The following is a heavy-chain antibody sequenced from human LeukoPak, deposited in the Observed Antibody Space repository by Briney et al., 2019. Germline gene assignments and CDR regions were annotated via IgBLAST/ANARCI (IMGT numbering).Heavy chain of an antibody. Sequence: GASVKVSCKASGYTFTRYLMHWVRQAPGQGLEWMGQISPKSGGTNHAHKFQGRVTMTRDTSISTAYMELSRLRSDDTAVYYCASYKGLAFDIWGQGTMVTVSS. CDR3: ASYKGLAFDI. V-gene: IGHV1-2*06. CDR1: GYTFTRYL. D-gene: IGHD3/OR15-3a*01. J-gene: IGHJ3*02. CDR2: ISPKSGGT.